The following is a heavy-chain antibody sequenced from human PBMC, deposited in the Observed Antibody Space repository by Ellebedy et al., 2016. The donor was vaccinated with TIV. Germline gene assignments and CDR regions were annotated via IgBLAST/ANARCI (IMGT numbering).Heavy chain of an antibody. D-gene: IGHD3-10*02. CDR1: RGTFSSYA. J-gene: IGHJ4*02. CDR2: IIPIFGTA. V-gene: IGHV1-69*06. CDR3: ARDAGDYVLDY. Sequence: SVKVSXKASRGTFSSYAISWVRQAPGQGLEWMGGIIPIFGTANYAQKFQGRVTITADKSTSTAYMELSSLRSEDTAVYYCARDAGDYVLDYWGQGTLVTVSS.